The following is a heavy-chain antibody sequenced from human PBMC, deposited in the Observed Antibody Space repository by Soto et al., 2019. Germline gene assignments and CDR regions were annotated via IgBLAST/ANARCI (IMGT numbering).Heavy chain of an antibody. Sequence: EVQLLESGGGLVQPGGSLRLSCAASGFTFSNYAMSWVRQAPGKGLEWVSAISGSGASTYYADSVKGRFTISRDNSKDTLYLQMNSLRAEDTAVYYCAKEYCASTSCNFDHWGQGTLVTVSS. CDR2: ISGSGAST. CDR3: AKEYCASTSCNFDH. D-gene: IGHD2-2*01. CDR1: GFTFSNYA. V-gene: IGHV3-23*01. J-gene: IGHJ4*02.